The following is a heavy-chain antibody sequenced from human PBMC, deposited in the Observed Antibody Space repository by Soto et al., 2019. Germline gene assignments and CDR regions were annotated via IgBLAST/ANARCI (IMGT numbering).Heavy chain of an antibody. J-gene: IGHJ4*02. CDR1: GGSISSNNYY. CDR3: ASQLRPTNWGGGYFDY. D-gene: IGHD7-27*01. V-gene: IGHV4-39*01. Sequence: QLQLQESGPGLVKPSETLSLTCFVSGGSISSNNYYWGWIRQPPGKGLEWIGSMSYSRRTYYNPSLKRRVTISVDTSKNQFSLKLTSVTAADTAVYYGASQLRPTNWGGGYFDYWGQGPLVTVSS. CDR2: MSYSRRT.